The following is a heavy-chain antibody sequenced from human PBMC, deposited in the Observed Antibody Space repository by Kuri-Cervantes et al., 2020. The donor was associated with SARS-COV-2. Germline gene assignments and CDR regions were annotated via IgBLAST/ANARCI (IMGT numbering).Heavy chain of an antibody. D-gene: IGHD6-13*01. CDR3: AREGIAAAGTSIYYYMDV. CDR2: INHSGST. V-gene: IGHV4-38-2*02. J-gene: IGHJ6*03. CDR1: GYSISSGYY. Sequence: SETLSLTCTVSGYSISSGYYWGWIRQPPGKGLEWIGSINHSGSTNYNPSLKSRVTISVDTSKNQFSLKLSSVTAADTAVYYCAREGIAAAGTSIYYYMDVWGKGTTVTVSS.